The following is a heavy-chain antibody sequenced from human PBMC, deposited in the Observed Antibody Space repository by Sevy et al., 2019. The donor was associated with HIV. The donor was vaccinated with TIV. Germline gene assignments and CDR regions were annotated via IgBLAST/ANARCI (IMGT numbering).Heavy chain of an antibody. Sequence: SETLSLNCGVSSYAISGYYWGWIRQPPGKGLEWIGTINHSGTTYYNPSLKSRVTMSVDTSKKQLSLKLNSVTASDTAVYYCARHGGAYSIAAAGTDFDSWGRGTLVTVSS. J-gene: IGHJ4*02. D-gene: IGHD6-13*01. CDR2: INHSGTT. V-gene: IGHV4-38-2*01. CDR3: ARHGGAYSIAAAGTDFDS. CDR1: SYAISGYY.